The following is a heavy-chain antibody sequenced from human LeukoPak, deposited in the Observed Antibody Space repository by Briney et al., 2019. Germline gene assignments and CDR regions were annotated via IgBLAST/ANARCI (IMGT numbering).Heavy chain of an antibody. CDR1: GGSFSGYY. J-gene: IGHJ4*02. CDR2: INHSGST. D-gene: IGHD4-11*01. CDR3: ASSSVTTKVADY. V-gene: IGHV4-34*01. Sequence: SETLSLTCAVYGGSFSGYYWSWIRQPPGKGLEWIGEINHSGSTNYNPSLKSRVTISVDTSKNQFSLKLSSVTAADTAVYYCASSSVTTKVADYWGQGTLVTVPS.